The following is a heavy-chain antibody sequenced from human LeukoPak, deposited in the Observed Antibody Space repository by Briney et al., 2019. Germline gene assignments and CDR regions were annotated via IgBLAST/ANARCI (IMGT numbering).Heavy chain of an antibody. V-gene: IGHV3-23*01. CDR2: TRASGGST. Sequence: RQSLTLSCAVSASTFTSIATSWVSQPPGKGLEWVSATRASGGSTYYTDSVKGRFTISRDNSKNTLYLQMNSLIAEDTAVYYCAKGHGSGSYGYFDYWGQGTLVTVSS. CDR1: ASTFTSIA. CDR3: AKGHGSGSYGYFDY. J-gene: IGHJ4*02. D-gene: IGHD3-10*01.